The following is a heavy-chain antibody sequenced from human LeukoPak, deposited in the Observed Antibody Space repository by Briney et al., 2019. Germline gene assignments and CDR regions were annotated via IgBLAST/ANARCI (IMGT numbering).Heavy chain of an antibody. CDR1: GGSFSGYY. V-gene: IGHV4-34*01. CDR3: ARGRLVGGAYFDY. Sequence: SETLSLTCAVYGGSFSGYYWSWIRQPPGKGLEWIGEINHSGSTNYNPSLKSRVTISVDTSKNKFSLKLSSVTAADTAVYYCARGRLVGGAYFDYWGQGTLVTVSS. CDR2: INHSGST. J-gene: IGHJ4*02. D-gene: IGHD6-19*01.